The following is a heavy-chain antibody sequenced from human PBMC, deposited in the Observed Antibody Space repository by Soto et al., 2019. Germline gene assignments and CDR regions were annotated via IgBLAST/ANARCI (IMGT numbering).Heavy chain of an antibody. V-gene: IGHV1-18*01. D-gene: IGHD6-19*01. CDR1: GYTFTSYG. Sequence: ASVKVSCKASGYTFTSYGISWVRQAPGQGLEWMGWISAYNGNTNYAQKLQGRVTMTTDTSTSTAYMELRSLRSDDTAVYYCARGHGIIEVAGTFDYWGQGTLVTVSS. CDR2: ISAYNGNT. J-gene: IGHJ4*02. CDR3: ARGHGIIEVAGTFDY.